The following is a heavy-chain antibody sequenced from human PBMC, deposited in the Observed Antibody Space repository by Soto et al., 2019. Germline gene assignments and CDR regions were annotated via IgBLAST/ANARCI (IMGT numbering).Heavy chain of an antibody. D-gene: IGHD5-12*01. CDR2: IWYDGSNK. CDR1: GFTFSSYG. Sequence: QVQLVESGGGVVQPGXSLRLSCAASGFTFSSYGMHWVRQAPGKGLEWVAVIWYDGSNKYYADSVKGRFTISRDNSKNTLYLQMNSLRAEDTAVYYCARDRFRVSLIEIYEAGYWGQGTLVTVSS. V-gene: IGHV3-33*01. J-gene: IGHJ4*02. CDR3: ARDRFRVSLIEIYEAGY.